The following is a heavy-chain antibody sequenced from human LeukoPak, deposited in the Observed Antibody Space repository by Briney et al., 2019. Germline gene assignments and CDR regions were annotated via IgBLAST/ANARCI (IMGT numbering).Heavy chain of an antibody. CDR1: GFTFSDYY. J-gene: IGHJ4*02. CDR2: ISSSGSTI. V-gene: IGHV3-11*01. Sequence: GGSLRLSCAASGFTFSDYYMSWIRQAPGKGLEWVSYISSSGSTIYYADSVKGRFTISRDNAKNSLYLQMNSLRAEDTAVHYCARVSVAGTGEVDYWGQGTLVTVSS. D-gene: IGHD6-19*01. CDR3: ARVSVAGTGEVDY.